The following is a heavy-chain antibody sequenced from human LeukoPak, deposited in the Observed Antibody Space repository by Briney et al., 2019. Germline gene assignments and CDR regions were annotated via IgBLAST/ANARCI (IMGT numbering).Heavy chain of an antibody. V-gene: IGHV1-69*06. J-gene: IGHJ4*02. Sequence: ASVKVSCKASGGTFSSYAISWVRQAPGQGLEWMGGIIPIFGTANYAQKFQGRVTITADKSTSTAYMELSSLRSEDTAVYYCARGSGAARQDDNFDYWGQGTLVTVSS. CDR2: IIPIFGTA. D-gene: IGHD6-6*01. CDR3: ARGSGAARQDDNFDY. CDR1: GGTFSSYA.